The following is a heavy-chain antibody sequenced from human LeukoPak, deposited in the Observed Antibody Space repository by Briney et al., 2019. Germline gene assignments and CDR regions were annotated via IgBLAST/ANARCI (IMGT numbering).Heavy chain of an antibody. D-gene: IGHD3-10*01. CDR2: ISAYNGNT. V-gene: IGHV1-18*01. Sequence: ASVKVSCKASGYIFTSYGISWVRQAPGQGLEWMGWISAYNGNTNYAQKLQGRVTMTTDTSTSTAYMELSSLRSEDTAVYYCARGRFARDLQNYYYGMDVWGQGTTVTVSS. J-gene: IGHJ6*02. CDR3: ARGRFARDLQNYYYGMDV. CDR1: GYIFTSYG.